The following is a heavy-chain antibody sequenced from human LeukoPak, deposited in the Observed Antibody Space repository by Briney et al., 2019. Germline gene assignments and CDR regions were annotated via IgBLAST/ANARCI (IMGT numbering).Heavy chain of an antibody. D-gene: IGHD3-10*01. Sequence: PGGSLRLSCAASGFAFSSYGTHWVRQAPGKGLECLAVISSYDGRNKYYADSVKGRFTISRDNSKNTLYLQMNSLRAEDTAVYYCAKDLPGYYGSGSYYRVLDYWSQGTLVTVSS. CDR2: ISSYDGRNK. V-gene: IGHV3-30*18. J-gene: IGHJ4*02. CDR1: GFAFSSYG. CDR3: AKDLPGYYGSGSYYRVLDY.